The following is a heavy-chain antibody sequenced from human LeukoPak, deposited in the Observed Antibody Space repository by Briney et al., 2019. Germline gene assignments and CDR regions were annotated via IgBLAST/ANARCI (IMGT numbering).Heavy chain of an antibody. V-gene: IGHV1-69*04. CDR1: GGTFSSYA. CDR3: ASSETSCGSTSCYVWAFDI. CDR2: IIPILGIA. D-gene: IGHD2-2*01. J-gene: IGHJ3*02. Sequence: SVKVSCKASGGTFSSYAISWVRQAPGQGLEWMGRIIPILGIANYAQKFQGRVTITADKSTSTAYMELSSLRSEDTAVYYCASSETSCGSTSCYVWAFDIWGQGTMVTVSS.